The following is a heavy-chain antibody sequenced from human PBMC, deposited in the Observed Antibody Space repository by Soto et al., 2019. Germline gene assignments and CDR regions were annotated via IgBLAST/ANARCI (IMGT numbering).Heavy chain of an antibody. J-gene: IGHJ4*02. D-gene: IGHD2-21*02. CDR3: ARKYCGGDCYPDY. Sequence: QLQLQESGPGLVKPSETLSLTCTVSGGSISSSSYYWGWIRQPPGKGLEWIGSIYYSGSTYYNPSLKSRVTMSLDTSKNQFSLKLSSVTAADTAVYYCARKYCGGDCYPDYWGQGTLVTVSS. CDR2: IYYSGST. V-gene: IGHV4-39*01. CDR1: GGSISSSSYY.